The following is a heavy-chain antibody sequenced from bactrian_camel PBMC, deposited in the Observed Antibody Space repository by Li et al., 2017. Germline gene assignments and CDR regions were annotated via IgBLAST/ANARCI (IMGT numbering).Heavy chain of an antibody. CDR1: GFSFARSC. CDR3: ATPYCSGDYCDAFGY. V-gene: IGHV3S6*01. D-gene: IGHD2*01. Sequence: HVQLVESGGDSVQTGGSLRLSCAASGFSFARSCVAWVRQAPGKGLEWVSSIDSDGSKTYYADSVKGRFTISRDNAKNTVYLQMNSLKSEDTALYYCATPYCSGDYCDAFGYWGQGTQVTVS. CDR2: IDSDGSKT. J-gene: IGHJ6*01.